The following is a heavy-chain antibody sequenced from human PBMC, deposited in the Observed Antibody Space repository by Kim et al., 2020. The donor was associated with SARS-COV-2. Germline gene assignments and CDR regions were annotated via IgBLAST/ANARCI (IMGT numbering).Heavy chain of an antibody. CDR2: IKQDGSEK. J-gene: IGHJ2*01. CDR1: GFTFSSYW. CDR3: ARETTQYYYGSVTRRYFDL. D-gene: IGHD3-10*01. V-gene: IGHV3-7*01. Sequence: GGSLRLSCAASGFTFSSYWMSWVRQAPGKGLEWVANIKQDGSEKYYVDSVKGRFTISRDNAKNSLYLQMNSLRAEDTAVYYCARETTQYYYGSVTRRYFDLWGRGTLVTVSS.